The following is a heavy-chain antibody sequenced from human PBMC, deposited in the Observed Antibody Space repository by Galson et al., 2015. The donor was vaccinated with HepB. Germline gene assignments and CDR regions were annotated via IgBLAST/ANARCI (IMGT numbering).Heavy chain of an antibody. Sequence: SLRLSCAASGFTFSRYTMNWVRQAPGKGLEWVSSISSSSTYIYYADSVKGRFTISRDNAKNSVYVQMNSLRAEDTAVYYCTRSVQFAFDSWGQGILVSVSS. V-gene: IGHV3-21*01. D-gene: IGHD5/OR15-5a*01. J-gene: IGHJ4*02. CDR3: TRSVQFAFDS. CDR1: GFTFSRYT. CDR2: ISSSSTYI.